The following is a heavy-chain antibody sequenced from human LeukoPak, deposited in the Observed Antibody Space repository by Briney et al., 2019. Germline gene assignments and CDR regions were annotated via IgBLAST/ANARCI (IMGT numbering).Heavy chain of an antibody. CDR3: ARRGSSGSEGY. CDR2: IYYSGST. V-gene: IGHV4-39*01. J-gene: IGHJ4*02. CDR1: GGSISSSSYY. D-gene: IGHD6-19*01. Sequence: SETLSLTCTVSGGSISSSSYYWGWIRQPPGKGLEWIGSIYYSGSTYYNPSLKSRVTISVDTSKNQFSLKLSSVTAADTAVYYCARRGSSGSEGYWGQGTLVTVSS.